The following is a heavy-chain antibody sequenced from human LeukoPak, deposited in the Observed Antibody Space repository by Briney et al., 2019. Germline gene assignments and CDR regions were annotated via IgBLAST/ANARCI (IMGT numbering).Heavy chain of an antibody. CDR1: GFPFSIYT. CDR2: ISGSSNDI. CDR3: ATDYYCSGGSCYPPD. J-gene: IGHJ4*02. D-gene: IGHD2-15*01. Sequence: GGSLRLSCAASGFPFSIYTMNWVRQAPGKGLEWVSSISGSSNDIYYADSGKGRFTISRDNAKNSLYLQMNSLRAEDTPVYYCATDYYCSGGSCYPPDWGQGTLVTVSS. V-gene: IGHV3-21*01.